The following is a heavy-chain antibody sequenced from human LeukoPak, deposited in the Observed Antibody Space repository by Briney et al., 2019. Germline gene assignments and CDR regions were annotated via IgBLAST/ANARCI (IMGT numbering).Heavy chain of an antibody. CDR2: INPNSGGT. V-gene: IGHV1-2*02. D-gene: IGHD3-10*01. CDR3: ARDRVLLWFGEPSNYYYYMDV. CDR1: GYTFTGYY. J-gene: IGHJ6*03. Sequence: ASVKVSCKASGYTFTGYYMHWVRQAPGQGLEWMGWINPNSGGTNYAQKFQGRVTMTRDTSISTAYMELSRLRSDDTAVYYCARDRVLLWFGEPSNYYYYMDVWGKGTTATVSS.